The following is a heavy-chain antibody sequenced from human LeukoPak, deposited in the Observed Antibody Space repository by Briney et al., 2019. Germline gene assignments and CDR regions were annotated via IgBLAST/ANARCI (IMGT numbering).Heavy chain of an antibody. CDR3: TKVGDLASFDY. Sequence: SETLSLTCTVSGYSISSSSYYWGWIRQPPGKGLEWIGSIYYSGSTYYNPSLKSRVTISVDTSKNQFSLKLSSVTAADTALYYCTKVGDLASFDYWGQGTLVTVSS. V-gene: IGHV4-39*07. CDR2: IYYSGST. J-gene: IGHJ4*02. CDR1: GYSISSSSYY.